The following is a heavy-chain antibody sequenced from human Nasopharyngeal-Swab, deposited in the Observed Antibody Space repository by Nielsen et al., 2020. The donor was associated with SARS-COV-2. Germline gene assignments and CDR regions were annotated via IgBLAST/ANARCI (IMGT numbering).Heavy chain of an antibody. CDR1: GFTVSSNY. V-gene: IGHV3-53*01. D-gene: IGHD3-22*01. Sequence: GESLKISCAASGFTVSSNYMSWVRQAPGKGLEWVSVIYSGGSTYYADSVKGRFTISRDNSKNTPYLQMNSLRAEDTAVYYCAREGTTYYYDSSGYYSEYYFDYWGQGTLVTVSS. CDR2: IYSGGST. J-gene: IGHJ4*02. CDR3: AREGTTYYYDSSGYYSEYYFDY.